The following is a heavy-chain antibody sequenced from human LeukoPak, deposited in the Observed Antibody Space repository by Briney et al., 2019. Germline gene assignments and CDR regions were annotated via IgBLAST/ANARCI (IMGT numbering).Heavy chain of an antibody. V-gene: IGHV4-34*01. CDR1: GGSFSGYY. D-gene: IGHD6-19*01. CDR2: INHSGST. J-gene: IGHJ4*02. Sequence: PSETLSLTCAVYGGSFSGYYWSWIRQPPGKELEWIGEINHSGSTNYNPSLKCRVTISVDTSKNQFSLKLSSVTAADTAVYYCARWEGVGGWYYYFDYWGQGTLVTVSS. CDR3: ARWEGVGGWYYYFDY.